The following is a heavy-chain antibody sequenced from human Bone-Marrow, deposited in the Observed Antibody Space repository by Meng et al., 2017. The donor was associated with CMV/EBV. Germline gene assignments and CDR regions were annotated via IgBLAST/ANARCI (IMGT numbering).Heavy chain of an antibody. V-gene: IGHV3-33*03. D-gene: IGHD3-3*01. CDR2: IWYDGSNK. Sequence: GESLKISWAASGFTFSSYGMHWVRQAPGKGLEWVAVIWYDGSNKYYADSVKGRFTISRDNAKNSLYLQMNSLRAEDTALYYCVKDGFGVVPDYYYALDVWGQGTTVTVSS. J-gene: IGHJ6*02. CDR3: VKDGFGVVPDYYYALDV. CDR1: GFTFSSYG.